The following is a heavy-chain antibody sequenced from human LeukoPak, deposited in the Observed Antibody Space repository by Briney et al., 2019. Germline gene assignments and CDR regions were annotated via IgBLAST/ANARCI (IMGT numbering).Heavy chain of an antibody. J-gene: IGHJ4*02. CDR1: GFTLSKVC. CDR2: IKSKTKTDGGTT. D-gene: IGHD3-10*01. V-gene: IGHV3-15*01. Sequence: SGGSLRLSCAASGFTLSKVCMSWVRQAPGKGLEWVGRIKSKTKTDGGTTDYAAPVKGRFTISRDDSKNTLYLQMNSLKTEDTGVYYCTTDDSGVGNDWGQGTLVTVPS. CDR3: TTDDSGVGND.